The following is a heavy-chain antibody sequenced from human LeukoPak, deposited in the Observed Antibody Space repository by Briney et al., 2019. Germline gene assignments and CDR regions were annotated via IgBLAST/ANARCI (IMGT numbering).Heavy chain of an antibody. D-gene: IGHD3-10*01. J-gene: IGHJ4*02. V-gene: IGHV4-59*01. CDR1: GGSISSYY. CDR2: IYYSGST. CDR3: ARAPFGELFEYYFDY. Sequence: SETLSLTCTVSGGSISSYYWSWLRQPPGKGLEWIGYIYYSGSTNYNPSLKSRITISVDTSKNQISLKLSSVTAADTAVYYCARAPFGELFEYYFDYWGQGTLVTVSS.